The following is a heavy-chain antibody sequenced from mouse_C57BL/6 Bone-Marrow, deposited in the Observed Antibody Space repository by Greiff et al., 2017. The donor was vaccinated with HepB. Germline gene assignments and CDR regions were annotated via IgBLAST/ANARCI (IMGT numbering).Heavy chain of an antibody. D-gene: IGHD1-1*01. J-gene: IGHJ4*01. Sequence: EVQLQQSGAELVRPGASVKLSCTASGFNIKDDYMHWVKQRPEQGLEWIGWIDPENGDTEYASKFQGKATITADTTSNTAYLQLSSLTSEDTAVYYCTTLYYYERGYAMDYWGQGTSVTVSS. CDR1: GFNIKDDY. CDR2: IDPENGDT. V-gene: IGHV14-4*01. CDR3: TTLYYYERGYAMDY.